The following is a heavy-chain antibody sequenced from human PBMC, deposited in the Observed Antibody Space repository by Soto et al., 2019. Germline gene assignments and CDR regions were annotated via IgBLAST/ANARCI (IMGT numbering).Heavy chain of an antibody. CDR1: GFTFSSYS. J-gene: IGHJ4*02. D-gene: IGHD1-26*01. V-gene: IGHV3-21*01. CDR3: ARDSLLSDSYFDY. CDR2: ISSSSSYI. Sequence: GGSLRLSCAASGFTFSSYSMNWVRQAPGKGLEWVSSISSSSSYIYYADSVKGRFTISRDNAKNSLCLQMNSLRAEDTAVYYCARDSLLSDSYFDYWGQGTLVTVSS.